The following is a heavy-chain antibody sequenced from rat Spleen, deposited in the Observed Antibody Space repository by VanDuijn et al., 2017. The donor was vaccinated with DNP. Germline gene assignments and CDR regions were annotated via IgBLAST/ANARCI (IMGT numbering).Heavy chain of an antibody. CDR2: IIYDGSRT. CDR3: TRHDYSNYYFDY. CDR1: GFTFSDYN. D-gene: IGHD1-8*01. J-gene: IGHJ2*01. Sequence: EVQLVESGGGLVQPGRSLKLSCAASGFTFSDYNMAWVRQAPKKGLEWVATIIYDGSRTYYRDSVKGRFTISRDNAESALYLRMDSLRSEDTATYYCTRHDYSNYYFDYWGRGVMVTVSS. V-gene: IGHV5S10*01.